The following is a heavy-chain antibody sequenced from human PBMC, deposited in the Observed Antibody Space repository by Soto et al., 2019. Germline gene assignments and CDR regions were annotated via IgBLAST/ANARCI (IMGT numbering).Heavy chain of an antibody. Sequence: GASVKVSCKASGGTFSSYAISWVRQAPGQGLEWMGGIIPIFGTANYAQKFQGRVTITADESTSTAYMELSSLRSEDTAVYYCAIRGGLEDIVVPYNWFDPLGQGTLVTVSS. J-gene: IGHJ5*02. D-gene: IGHD2-15*01. CDR3: AIRGGLEDIVVPYNWFDP. V-gene: IGHV1-69*13. CDR1: GGTFSSYA. CDR2: IIPIFGTA.